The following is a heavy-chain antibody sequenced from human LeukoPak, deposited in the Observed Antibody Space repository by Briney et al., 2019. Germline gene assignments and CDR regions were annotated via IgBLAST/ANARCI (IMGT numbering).Heavy chain of an antibody. D-gene: IGHD6-13*01. CDR1: GYTLTELS. Sequence: GASVSLSCTVSGYTLTELSMHWVRQAPGKGLEWRGGFYPEDGETIYAQKFQGRVTMTEDTSTDTAYMELSSLRSEDTAVYYCATVIAARPYYYYGMDVWGQGTTVTVSS. CDR2: FYPEDGET. CDR3: ATVIAARPYYYYGMDV. V-gene: IGHV1-24*01. J-gene: IGHJ6*02.